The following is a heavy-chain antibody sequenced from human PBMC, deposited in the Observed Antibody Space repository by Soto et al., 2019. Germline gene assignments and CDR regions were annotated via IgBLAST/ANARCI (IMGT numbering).Heavy chain of an antibody. CDR3: GRATKSPFYHMDV. Sequence: QEQLVESGGGVVQPGGSLRLSCEASGFTLSKFGMHWVRQAPGKGLEWVAVLWDGGSSRYYAASVKGRFTVSGDSTKNAVSLQMNSQTAEDTAVYYCGRATKSPFYHMDVWGKGATVTVSS. D-gene: IGHD2-8*01. CDR2: LWDGGSSR. V-gene: IGHV3-33*01. CDR1: GFTLSKFG. J-gene: IGHJ6*03.